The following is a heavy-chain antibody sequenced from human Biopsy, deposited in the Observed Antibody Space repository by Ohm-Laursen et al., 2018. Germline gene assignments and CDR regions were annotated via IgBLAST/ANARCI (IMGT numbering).Heavy chain of an antibody. J-gene: IGHJ4*02. CDR2: ISSRSSDI. V-gene: IGHV3-21*01. CDR1: GFIFSTYT. D-gene: IGHD3-3*02. Sequence: SLRLSCAASGFIFSTYTMNWVRQAPGEGLEWVSSISSRSSDIYYADSVKGRFTISRDNARNPLFLEMSSLREEDTGLYHCVRDSTLDYWGQGTLVTVSS. CDR3: VRDSTLDY.